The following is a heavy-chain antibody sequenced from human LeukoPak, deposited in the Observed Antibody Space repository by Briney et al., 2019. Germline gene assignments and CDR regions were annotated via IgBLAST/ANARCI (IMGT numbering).Heavy chain of an antibody. Sequence: PGGSLRLSCAASGFTFSTYWMYWVRQAPGKGLVWVSRINTDGRNTGYADSVKGRFTISRDNAENTLYLQMTILTAEDTAVYYCARVGKSGSYYYFDYWGQGTLVTVSS. J-gene: IGHJ4*02. CDR2: INTDGRNT. CDR3: ARVGKSGSYYYFDY. D-gene: IGHD1-26*01. CDR1: GFTFSTYW. V-gene: IGHV3-74*01.